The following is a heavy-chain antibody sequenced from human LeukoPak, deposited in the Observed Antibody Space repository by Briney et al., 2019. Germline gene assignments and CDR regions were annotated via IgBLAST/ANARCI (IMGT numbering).Heavy chain of an antibody. V-gene: IGHV3-53*01. CDR1: GFTVSSNS. CDR3: AKLVVIATQVDY. CDR2: IYSDNT. J-gene: IGHJ4*02. Sequence: GGSLRLSCTVSGFTVSSNSMSWVRQAPGKGLEWVSFIYSDNTHYSDSVKGRFTISRDNSKNTLYLQMNSLRAEDTAVYYCAKLVVIATQVDYWGQGTLVTVSS. D-gene: IGHD3-22*01.